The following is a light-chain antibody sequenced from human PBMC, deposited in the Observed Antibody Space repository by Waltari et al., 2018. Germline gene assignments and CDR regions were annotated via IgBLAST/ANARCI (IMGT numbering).Light chain of an antibody. CDR1: TGAVTSVYY. CDR3: LLYLGATLWV. V-gene: IGLV7-43*01. CDR2: NTT. Sequence: IVVTQEPSLTVSPGGTVTLTCACSTGAVTSVYYPNWFQQRPGQAPRALLYNTTNKYSWTPSRFSGSLVGGKAALTLSGVQSEDEADYYCLLYLGATLWVFGGVTKVTV. J-gene: IGLJ3*02.